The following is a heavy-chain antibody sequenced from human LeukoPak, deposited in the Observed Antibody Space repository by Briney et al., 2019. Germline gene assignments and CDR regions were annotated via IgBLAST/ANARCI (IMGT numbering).Heavy chain of an antibody. D-gene: IGHD3-16*01. CDR3: ARGPYYDFDY. V-gene: IGHV4-39*01. CDR2: IYYSGRT. Sequence: PSQTLSLTCTVSGGSISSSSYCWGWIRQPPGKGLEWIGSIYYSGRTYYNPSLKSRVTISVGASKNQLSLKLSSVTAADTAVYNCARGPYYDFDYWGQGTLVTVSS. J-gene: IGHJ4*02. CDR1: GGSISSSSYC.